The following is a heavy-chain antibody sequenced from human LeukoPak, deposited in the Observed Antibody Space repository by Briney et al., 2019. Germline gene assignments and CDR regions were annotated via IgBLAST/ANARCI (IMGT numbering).Heavy chain of an antibody. Sequence: PGGSLRLSCSASGFTFSRYDRHWVRQAPGKGLEYVSGINDNGGRTHYGDSVKGRFSISRDNSKNTLHLQMSTLRAEDTALYYCVKDDGGIYAFHYWGQG. CDR3: VKDDGGIYAFHY. J-gene: IGHJ4*02. CDR2: INDNGGRT. CDR1: GFTFSRYD. D-gene: IGHD5-12*01. V-gene: IGHV3-64D*09.